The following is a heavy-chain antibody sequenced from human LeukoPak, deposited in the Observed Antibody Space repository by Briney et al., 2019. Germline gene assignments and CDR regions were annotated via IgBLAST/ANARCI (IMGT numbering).Heavy chain of an antibody. D-gene: IGHD6-19*01. V-gene: IGHV4-59*01. CDR2: VFYTGST. CDR1: AASISGNY. CDR3: ARAVAVAGTFKFDF. J-gene: IGHJ4*02. Sequence: PSETLSLTCTVSAASISGNYWTWIRQPPGKGLDYIGHVFYTGSTNYSPSLKSRVTISIDTSKSHFSLKLTSVTAADTAVYYCARAVAVAGTFKFDFWGQGTLVTVSS.